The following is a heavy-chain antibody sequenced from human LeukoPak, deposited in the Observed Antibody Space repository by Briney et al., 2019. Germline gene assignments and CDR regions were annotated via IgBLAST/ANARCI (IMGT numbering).Heavy chain of an antibody. J-gene: IGHJ3*02. D-gene: IGHD4-11*01. Sequence: SVKVSCKASGGTFSSYAISWVRQAPGQGLEWMGGIIPIFGTANYAQKFQGRVTITADKSTSTAYMELSSLRSEDTAVYYCARDLSYSTRGAFDIWGQGTMVTVSS. CDR3: ARDLSYSTRGAFDI. V-gene: IGHV1-69*06. CDR2: IIPIFGTA. CDR1: GGTFSSYA.